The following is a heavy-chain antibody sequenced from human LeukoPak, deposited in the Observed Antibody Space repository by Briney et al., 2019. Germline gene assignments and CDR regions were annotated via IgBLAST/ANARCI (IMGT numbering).Heavy chain of an antibody. D-gene: IGHD1-1*01. CDR1: GFPLSSHS. J-gene: IGHJ4*02. CDR2: LSSWNYQ. CDR3: ARVALLARRSNWEFDY. Sequence: GGSLRLPYAASGFPLSSHSMNGVSEPPGKGLEEGSSLSSWNYQYHPDSLKGRFTISRDNAKNSLYLQMNSLRAEDTAVYYCARVALLARRSNWEFDYWGQGALVTVST. V-gene: IGHV3-21*01.